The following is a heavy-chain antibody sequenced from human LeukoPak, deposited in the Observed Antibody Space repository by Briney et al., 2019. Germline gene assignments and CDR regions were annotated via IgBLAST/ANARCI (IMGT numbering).Heavy chain of an antibody. D-gene: IGHD3-10*01. CDR3: ASRGGFSYFDY. J-gene: IGHJ4*02. CDR2: IYSGGST. CDR1: GFTVSSND. V-gene: IGHV3-53*04. Sequence: GGSLRLSCAASGFTVSSNDMTWVRQAPGKGLEWASVIYSGGSTYYADSVKGRFTISRHNSKNTLYLQMNSLRAEDTAVYYCASRGGFSYFDYWGQGTLVTVSS.